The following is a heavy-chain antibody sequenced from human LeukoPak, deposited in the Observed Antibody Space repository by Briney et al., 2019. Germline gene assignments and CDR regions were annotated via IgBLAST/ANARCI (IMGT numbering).Heavy chain of an antibody. J-gene: IGHJ1*01. Sequence: GGSLRLSCAASGFAFSVYAMSWLRQPPGKGLEWVSTINANSGTTSYAASVRGRFSISRDNSKNTLYLQMNSLRAEDTAVYYCAKDPRYCSSTSCPRREYFQHWGQGTLVTVSS. CDR2: INANSGTT. D-gene: IGHD2-2*01. CDR3: AKDPRYCSSTSCPRREYFQH. CDR1: GFAFSVYA. V-gene: IGHV3-23*01.